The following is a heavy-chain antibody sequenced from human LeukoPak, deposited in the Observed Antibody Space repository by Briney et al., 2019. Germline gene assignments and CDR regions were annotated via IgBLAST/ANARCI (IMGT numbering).Heavy chain of an antibody. CDR2: IYSGGNT. Sequence: PGGSLRLSCVASGFAVSSTYMTWVRQAPGKGLEWVSVIYSGGNTYYADSVKDRFTISRDNSKNSLCLQMNSLRAEDTAVYYRARLGVTVSGSWAFDYWGQGTPVTVSS. D-gene: IGHD6-19*01. CDR3: ARLGVTVSGSWAFDY. V-gene: IGHV3-66*04. CDR1: GFAVSSTY. J-gene: IGHJ4*02.